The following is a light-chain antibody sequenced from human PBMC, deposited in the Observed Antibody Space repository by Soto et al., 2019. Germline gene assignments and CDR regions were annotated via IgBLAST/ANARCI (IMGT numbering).Light chain of an antibody. V-gene: IGKV1-5*01. J-gene: IGKJ1*01. CDR3: QQYSSYCT. CDR2: DAS. CDR1: RSISSW. Sequence: AAGAVVTITCRASRSISSWLAWYQQKPGKAPKFLIYDASNLESGVPSRFSGSGSGTEFTLTISSPQPDDFATYYRQQYSSYCTVGQGTKVDSK.